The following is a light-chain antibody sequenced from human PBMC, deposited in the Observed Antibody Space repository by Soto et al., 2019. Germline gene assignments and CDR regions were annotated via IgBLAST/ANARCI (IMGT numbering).Light chain of an antibody. V-gene: IGLV2-14*01. J-gene: IGLJ1*01. Sequence: QSVLTQPASLSGSPGQSITISCSGTSRDIGAYNLVSWYQQLPGKAPKLLIYEVRSRPSGISYRFSGSKSGTTASLTISSLLPEDEADYYCSSYTSSSTPYVFGTGTKVTVL. CDR3: SSYTSSSTPYV. CDR2: EVR. CDR1: SRDIGAYNL.